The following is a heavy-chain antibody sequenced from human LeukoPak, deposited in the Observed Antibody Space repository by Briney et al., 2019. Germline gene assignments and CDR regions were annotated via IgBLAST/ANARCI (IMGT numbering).Heavy chain of an antibody. V-gene: IGHV4-59*08. Sequence: SETLCLTCTISGGSFGTYFWNWMRQPPGKGVEWIGYIDYSGTTNYNPSLKSRITMSVDMSKNQFSLKLTSVTAADTALYYCTRGRRFSGRIDALDIWGQGTMVTVSS. CDR3: TRGRRFSGRIDALDI. CDR2: IDYSGTT. J-gene: IGHJ3*02. CDR1: GGSFGTYF. D-gene: IGHD6-25*01.